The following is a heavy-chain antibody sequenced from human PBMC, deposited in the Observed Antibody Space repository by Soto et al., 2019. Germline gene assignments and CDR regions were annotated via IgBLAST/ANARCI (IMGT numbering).Heavy chain of an antibody. D-gene: IGHD3-16*02. Sequence: ASVKVSCKASGYTFTSYGISWVRQAPGQGLEWMGWISAYNGNTNYAQKLQGRVTMTTDTSTSTAYMELRSLRSDDTAVYYCARVVGVLGWGDLSGPYYLDEGGKEPLVTVPS. CDR2: ISAYNGNT. J-gene: IGHJ4*02. CDR1: GYTFTSYG. CDR3: ARVVGVLGWGDLSGPYYLDE. V-gene: IGHV1-18*01.